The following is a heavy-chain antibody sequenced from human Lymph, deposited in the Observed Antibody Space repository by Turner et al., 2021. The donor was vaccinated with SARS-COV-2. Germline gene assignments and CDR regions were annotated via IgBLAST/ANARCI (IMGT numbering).Heavy chain of an antibody. Sequence: EVQLVESGGGLIQPGGSLRLSCAASGFTVSINYITWVRQAPVKGLEWVSIMYSGGSTYYADSVKGRFTISRDNPKNTLYRQMNSLRADDTAVYYCARVLPYGDYFDYWGQGTLVTVSS. J-gene: IGHJ4*02. V-gene: IGHV3-53*01. D-gene: IGHD4-17*01. CDR1: GFTVSINY. CDR2: MYSGGST. CDR3: ARVLPYGDYFDY.